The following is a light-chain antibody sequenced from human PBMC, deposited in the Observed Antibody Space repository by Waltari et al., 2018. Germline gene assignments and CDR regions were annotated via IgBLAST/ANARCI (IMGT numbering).Light chain of an antibody. CDR2: GNS. Sequence: QSVLTQPPSVSGAPGQRVTISCTGSSSNIGAGYDVHWYQQLPGTAPKLLIYGNSNRPSGSPDRFSGSKSGTSAALASTGLQAEDEADYYCQSYDSSLSVWVFGGGTKLTVL. CDR1: SSNIGAGYD. J-gene: IGLJ3*02. CDR3: QSYDSSLSVWV. V-gene: IGLV1-40*01.